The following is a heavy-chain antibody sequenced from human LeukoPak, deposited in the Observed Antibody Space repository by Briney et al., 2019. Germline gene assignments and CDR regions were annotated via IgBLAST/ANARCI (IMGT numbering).Heavy chain of an antibody. J-gene: IGHJ4*02. Sequence: GGSLRLSCAASGFTFSSYWMSWVRQAPGKGLEWVANIKQDGSEKYYVDAVKGRFTISRDNAKNSLYLQMNSLRAEDTAVYYCAIRGSPMVRNYWGQGTLVTVSS. CDR3: AIRGSPMVRNY. V-gene: IGHV3-7*01. CDR1: GFTFSSYW. CDR2: IKQDGSEK. D-gene: IGHD3-10*01.